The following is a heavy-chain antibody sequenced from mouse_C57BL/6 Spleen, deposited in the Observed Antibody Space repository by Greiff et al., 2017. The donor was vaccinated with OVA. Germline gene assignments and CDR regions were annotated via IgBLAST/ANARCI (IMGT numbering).Heavy chain of an antibody. CDR2: IDPSDSYT. CDR3: AQEVRDYPYWYFDV. J-gene: IGHJ1*03. CDR1: GYTFTSYW. Sequence: QVQLQQPGAELVMPGASVKLSCKASGYTFTSYWMHWVKQRPGHGLEWIGEIDPSDSYTNYNQKFKGKSTLTVDKSSSTAYMQLSSLTSEDSAVYYGAQEVRDYPYWYFDVWGTGTTVTVAS. D-gene: IGHD2-4*01. V-gene: IGHV1-69*01.